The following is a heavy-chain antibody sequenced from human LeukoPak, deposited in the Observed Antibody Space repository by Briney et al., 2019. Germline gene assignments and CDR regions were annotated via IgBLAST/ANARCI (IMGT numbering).Heavy chain of an antibody. CDR1: GFTCSDFW. CDR2: INQAGSEN. D-gene: IGHD1-1*01. Sequence: GGSLRLSCAASGFTCSDFWMNWVRQAPGKGWEWVANINQAGSENYYADSVKGRFTISRDSAKSSLFLQLNSLRADDTAVYYCARGALSSTWDDPDGDLDYWGRGTLVTVSS. J-gene: IGHJ4*02. CDR3: ARGALSSTWDDPDGDLDY. V-gene: IGHV3-7*01.